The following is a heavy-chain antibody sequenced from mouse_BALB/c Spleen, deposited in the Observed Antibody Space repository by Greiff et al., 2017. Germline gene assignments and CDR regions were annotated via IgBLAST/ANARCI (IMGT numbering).Heavy chain of an antibody. CDR1: GYTFTSYW. CDR3: AGLRTTGFAY. Sequence: QVQLQQSGAELAKPGASVKMSCKASGYTFTSYWMHWVKQRPGQGLEWIGYINPSTGYTEYNQKFKDKATLTADKSSSTAYMQLSSLTSEDSAVYYCAGLRTTGFAYWGQGTLVTVSA. CDR2: INPSTGYT. D-gene: IGHD6-2*01. J-gene: IGHJ3*01. V-gene: IGHV1-7*01.